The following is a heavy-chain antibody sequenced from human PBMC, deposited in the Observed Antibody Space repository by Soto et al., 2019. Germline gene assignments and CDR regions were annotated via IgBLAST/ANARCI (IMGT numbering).Heavy chain of an antibody. J-gene: IGHJ3*02. CDR2: IDPSDSYT. CDR1: GYSFTSYW. CDR3: ARHGYYDSSGKLWGPDAFDI. V-gene: IGHV5-10-1*01. Sequence: GESLKISCKGSGYSFTSYWISWVRQMPGKGLEWMGRIDPSDSYTNYSPSFQGHVTISADKSISTAYLQWSSLKASDTAMYYCARHGYYDSSGKLWGPDAFDIWGQGTMVTVSS. D-gene: IGHD3-22*01.